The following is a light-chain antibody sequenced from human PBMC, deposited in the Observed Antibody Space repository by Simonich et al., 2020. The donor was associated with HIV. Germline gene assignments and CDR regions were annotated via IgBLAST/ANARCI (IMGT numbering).Light chain of an antibody. CDR1: QGITNS. CDR3: QQFNSNPRT. J-gene: IGKJ5*01. V-gene: IGKV1-27*01. CDR2: AAS. Sequence: DIEMTQSPSSLSASVGDRVPITCRASQGITNSLSWYQQKPGKVPKLLIYAASTLQSWGPSRFSGSGSVTDFTLTISSLQPEAVATYYCQQFNSNPRTFGQGTRLEIK.